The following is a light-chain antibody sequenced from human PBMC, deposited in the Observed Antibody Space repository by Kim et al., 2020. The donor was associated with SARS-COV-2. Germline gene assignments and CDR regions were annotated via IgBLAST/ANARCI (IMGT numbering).Light chain of an antibody. Sequence: GATVTLTCGFSAGSVSTSYYPSWYQQTPGQAPRTLIYSTNTRSSGVPDRFSGSILGNKAALTITGAQADDESDYYCVLYMGSGISVFGGGTQLTVL. CDR2: STN. CDR1: AGSVSTSYY. CDR3: VLYMGSGISV. J-gene: IGLJ3*02. V-gene: IGLV8-61*01.